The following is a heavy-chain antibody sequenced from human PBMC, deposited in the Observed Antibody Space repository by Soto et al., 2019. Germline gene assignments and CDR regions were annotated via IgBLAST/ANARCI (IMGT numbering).Heavy chain of an antibody. CDR1: GYTFTSYY. V-gene: IGHV1-46*01. J-gene: IGHJ4*02. Sequence: GASVKVSCKASGYTFTSYYMHWVRQAPGQGLEWMGIINPSGGSTSYAQKFQGRVTMTRDTSTSTVYMELSSLRSEDTAVYYCARATGSRPPPGDYSNYVGFDYWGQGTLVTVSS. CDR2: INPSGGST. D-gene: IGHD4-4*01. CDR3: ARATGSRPPPGDYSNYVGFDY.